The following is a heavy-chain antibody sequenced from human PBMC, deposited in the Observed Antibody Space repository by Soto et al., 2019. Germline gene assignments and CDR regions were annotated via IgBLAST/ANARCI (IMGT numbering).Heavy chain of an antibody. CDR3: ARDRSDSSRADSFDI. D-gene: IGHD6-6*01. CDR1: GFSVSDNY. J-gene: IGHJ3*02. CDR2: IYRGDAT. Sequence: GGSLRLSCAVSGFSVSDNYMRWVRQAPGKGLEWVSVIYRGDATHYADSVKGRFTISRDNSKNTVYLQMNNLRAEDTAVYYCARDRSDSSRADSFDIWGPGTMVTVSS. V-gene: IGHV3-53*01.